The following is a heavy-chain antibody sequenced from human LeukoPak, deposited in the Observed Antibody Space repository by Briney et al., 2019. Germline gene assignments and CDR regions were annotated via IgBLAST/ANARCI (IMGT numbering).Heavy chain of an antibody. D-gene: IGHD6-13*01. CDR3: ARLGSSWYSNWFDP. CDR1: GGSISSSSYY. V-gene: IGHV4-39*01. Sequence: PSETLSLTCTVSGGSISSSSYYWGWIRQPPGKGLEWIGSIYYSGSTYYNPSLKSRVTISVDTSKSQFSLKLSSVTAADTAVYYCARLGSSWYSNWFDPWGQGTLVTVSS. CDR2: IYYSGST. J-gene: IGHJ5*02.